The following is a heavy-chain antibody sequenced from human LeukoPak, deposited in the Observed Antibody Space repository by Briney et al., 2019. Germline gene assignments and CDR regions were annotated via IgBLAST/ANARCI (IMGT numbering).Heavy chain of an antibody. CDR3: ATQGDRAYYDSSGYYGN. CDR2: ISYDGSNK. Sequence: GGSLRLSCAASGFTFSSYDMHWVRQAPGKGLEWVAVISYDGSNKYYADSVKGRFTISRDNSKNTLYLQMNSLRSEDTAVYYCATQGDRAYYDSSGYYGNWGQGTLVTVSS. D-gene: IGHD3-22*01. J-gene: IGHJ4*02. CDR1: GFTFSSYD. V-gene: IGHV3-30*03.